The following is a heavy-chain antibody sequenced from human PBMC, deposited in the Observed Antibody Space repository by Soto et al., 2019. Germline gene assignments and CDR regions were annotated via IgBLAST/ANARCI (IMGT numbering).Heavy chain of an antibody. V-gene: IGHV3-23*01. D-gene: IGHD6-19*01. CDR3: ARKVAGSI. CDR1: GFTVSSFP. J-gene: IGHJ4*02. CDR2: ISSSGDGS. Sequence: EMHLLESGGGLVQPGGSPRLSCAASGFTVSSFPMTWVRQAPGKGLEWVSSISSSGDGSFYADSVKGRFTISRDSSKNMLFLQLSRLRAEDTAVYYCARKVAGSIWGQGTLVTVSS.